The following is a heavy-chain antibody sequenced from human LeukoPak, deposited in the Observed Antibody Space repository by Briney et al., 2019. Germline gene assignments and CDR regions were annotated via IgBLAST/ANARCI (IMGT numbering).Heavy chain of an antibody. D-gene: IGHD3-10*01. CDR3: ARDRDLPFYYYYYGR. Sequence: ASVKVSCKASGYTFTGYYMHWVRQAPGQGLEWMGWINPNSGGTNYAQKFQGRVTMTRDTSISTAYMELSRLRSDDTAVYYCARDRDLPFYYYYYGRLGQRDHGHRLL. V-gene: IGHV1-2*02. CDR1: GYTFTGYY. CDR2: INPNSGGT. J-gene: IGHJ6*03.